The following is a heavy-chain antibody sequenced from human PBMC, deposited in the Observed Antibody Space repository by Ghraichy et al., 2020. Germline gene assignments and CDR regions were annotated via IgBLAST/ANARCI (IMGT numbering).Heavy chain of an antibody. CDR3: VRDLQPYFHDEYGTP. V-gene: IGHV3-7*01. J-gene: IGHJ5*02. CDR2: IKQDGGEK. Sequence: GGSLRLTCAASGFIFSTYWMSWVRQAPGKGLEWVANIKQDGGEKYYGDSVKGRFTISRDNAENSLYLQMNSLRAEDTAVYYCVRDLQPYFHDEYGTPWGRGTLVTVSS. D-gene: IGHD4-17*01. CDR1: GFIFSTYW.